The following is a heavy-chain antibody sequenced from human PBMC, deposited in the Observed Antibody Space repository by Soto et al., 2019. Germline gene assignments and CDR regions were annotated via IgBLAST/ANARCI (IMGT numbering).Heavy chain of an antibody. CDR1: GYTFTGYY. Sequence: ASVKVSCKASGYTFTGYYMHWVRQAPGQGLEWMGWINPNSGGTNYAQKFQGRVTMTRDTSISTAYMELSRLRSDDTAVYYCASTYYYDSSGYWATPVWGQGTLVTVSS. J-gene: IGHJ4*02. CDR2: INPNSGGT. CDR3: ASTYYYDSSGYWATPV. V-gene: IGHV1-2*02. D-gene: IGHD3-22*01.